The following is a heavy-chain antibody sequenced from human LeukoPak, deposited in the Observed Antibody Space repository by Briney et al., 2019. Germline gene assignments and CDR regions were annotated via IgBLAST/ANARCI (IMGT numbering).Heavy chain of an antibody. V-gene: IGHV3-23*01. CDR2: ISGSGVST. Sequence: PGGSLRLSCAASGFTFSSYAMAWVRQAPGKGLEWVSGISGSGVSTLYADSVKGRLIISRDNSKNTVYLHMNSLRAEETAVYYCAKDLKYSGSCRAFDYCGQGTLVTVSS. J-gene: IGHJ4*02. CDR1: GFTFSSYA. CDR3: AKDLKYSGSCRAFDY. D-gene: IGHD1-26*01.